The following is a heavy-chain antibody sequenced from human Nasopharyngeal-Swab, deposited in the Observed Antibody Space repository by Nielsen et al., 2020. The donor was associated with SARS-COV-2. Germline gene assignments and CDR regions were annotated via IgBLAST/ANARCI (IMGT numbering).Heavy chain of an antibody. J-gene: IGHJ6*02. Sequence: GESLKISCKGSGYSFTSYWIGWVRQMPGKGLEWMGIIYPGDSDTRYIPSFQGQVTISADKSISTAYLQWSSLKASDTAMYYCARPIGTSQYYYYYGMDVWGQGTTVTVSS. CDR3: ARPIGTSQYYYYYGMDV. V-gene: IGHV5-51*01. D-gene: IGHD5-24*01. CDR1: GYSFTSYW. CDR2: IYPGDSDT.